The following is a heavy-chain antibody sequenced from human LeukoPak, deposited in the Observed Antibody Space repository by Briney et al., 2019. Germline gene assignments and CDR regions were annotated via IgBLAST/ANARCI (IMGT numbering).Heavy chain of an antibody. D-gene: IGHD1-1*01. Sequence: SETLSLTCTVSGGSISSYYWSWIRQPPGKGLEWIGYIYYSGNTNYNPPLKSRVTISVDTSKNQFSLKLSSVTAADTAVYYCARVRNWNHRDFDYWGQGTLVTVSS. CDR2: IYYSGNT. J-gene: IGHJ4*02. CDR3: ARVRNWNHRDFDY. CDR1: GGSISSYY. V-gene: IGHV4-59*01.